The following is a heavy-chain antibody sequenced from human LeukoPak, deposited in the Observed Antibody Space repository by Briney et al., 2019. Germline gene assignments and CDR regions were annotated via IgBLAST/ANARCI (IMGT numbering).Heavy chain of an antibody. V-gene: IGHV3-23*01. CDR3: AKVGPNYYDRIEFFDY. CDR2: ISDSGGST. Sequence: PGRSLRLSCAASGFSFGNHAMHWVRQAPGKGLEWVSAISDSGGSTYYADSVKGRFTISRDNSKNTLYLQMNSLRAEDTAVYYCAKVGPNYYDRIEFFDYWGQGTLVTVSS. J-gene: IGHJ4*02. D-gene: IGHD3-22*01. CDR1: GFSFGNHA.